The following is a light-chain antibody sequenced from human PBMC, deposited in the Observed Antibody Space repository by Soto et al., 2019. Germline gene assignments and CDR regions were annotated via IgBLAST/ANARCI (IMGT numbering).Light chain of an antibody. Sequence: VLTQPPSVSGAPGQRVTISCTGSSSNIGAGYDVHWYQQLPGTAPKLLIYGNSNRPSGVPDRFSGSKSGTSASLAITGLQAEDEADYYCQSYDSILSGGVFGGGTKLTVL. J-gene: IGLJ2*01. CDR2: GNS. V-gene: IGLV1-40*01. CDR3: QSYDSILSGGV. CDR1: SSNIGAGYD.